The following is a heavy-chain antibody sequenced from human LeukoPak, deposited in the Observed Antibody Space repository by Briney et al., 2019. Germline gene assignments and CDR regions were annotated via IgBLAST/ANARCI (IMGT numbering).Heavy chain of an antibody. J-gene: IGHJ4*02. CDR3: MAVAVTGC. CDR1: GFSVSTNS. CDR2: IYSGGGT. V-gene: IGHV3-66*01. D-gene: IGHD6-19*01. Sequence: GGSLRLSCAASGFSVSTNSITWVRQAPGKGLEWVSIIYSGGGTYYADSVKGRFTTSRDHSQKTVYLQMNSLRAEDTAVYYCMAVAVTGCWGQGTLVTVSS.